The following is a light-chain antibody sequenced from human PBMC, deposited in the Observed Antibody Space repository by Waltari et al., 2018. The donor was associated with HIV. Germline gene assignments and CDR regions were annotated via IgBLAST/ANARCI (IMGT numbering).Light chain of an antibody. J-gene: IGLJ2*01. CDR2: QDR. V-gene: IGLV3-1*01. CDR3: QAWDSSTVV. Sequence: SYDLTQPPSVSVSPGQTASITCSGDKLGAKYACWYQQKPGQSPVLVIYQDRKRPSGIPGRFSGSNSGNTATLTISGIQAMDEADYYCQAWDSSTVVFGGGTKLTVL. CDR1: KLGAKY.